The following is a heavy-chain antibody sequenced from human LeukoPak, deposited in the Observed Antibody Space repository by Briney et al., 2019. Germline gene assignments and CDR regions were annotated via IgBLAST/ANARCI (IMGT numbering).Heavy chain of an antibody. Sequence: GESLKISCKGSGYRFTNYWIGWVRQMPGKGLEWMGIIYPGDSETRYSPSFQGQVTISPDKSISTAYLQWSSLKASDTAMYYCARRRDLYSGSYYPFDYWGQGTLVTVSS. J-gene: IGHJ4*02. V-gene: IGHV5-51*01. CDR3: ARRRDLYSGSYYPFDY. CDR1: GYRFTNYW. CDR2: IYPGDSET. D-gene: IGHD1-26*01.